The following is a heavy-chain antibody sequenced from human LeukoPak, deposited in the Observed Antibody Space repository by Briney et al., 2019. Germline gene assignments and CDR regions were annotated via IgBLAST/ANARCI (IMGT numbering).Heavy chain of an antibody. CDR1: GFTFISYA. J-gene: IGHJ4*02. CDR3: AKVGLQQQLNY. Sequence: GGSLRLSCSASGFTFISYAISWGRQTPGKGLGWVSAISGSGGITYYAACVKGRFHISRDNSKNTLYLQMKSLRAEDTAVYYCAKVGLQQQLNYWGQGTLVTVSS. D-gene: IGHD6-13*01. V-gene: IGHV3-23*01. CDR2: ISGSGGIT.